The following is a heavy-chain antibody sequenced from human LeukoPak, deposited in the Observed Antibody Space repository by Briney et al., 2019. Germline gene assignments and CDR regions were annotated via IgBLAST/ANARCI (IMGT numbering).Heavy chain of an antibody. CDR3: ASITMVRGADDAFDI. V-gene: IGHV1-2*02. CDR2: INPNSGGT. J-gene: IGHJ3*02. Sequence: ASVKVSCKASGYTFTCYDVHWVRQAPGQGLEWMGWINPNSGGTNYAQKFQGRVTMTRDTSISTAYMELSRLRSDDTAVYYCASITMVRGADDAFDIWGQGTMVTVSS. D-gene: IGHD3-10*01. CDR1: GYTFTCYD.